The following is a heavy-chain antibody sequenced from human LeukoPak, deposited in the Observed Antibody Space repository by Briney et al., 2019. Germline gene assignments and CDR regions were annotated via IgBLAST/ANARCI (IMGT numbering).Heavy chain of an antibody. Sequence: PSETLSLTCTVSGGSISSYYWSWIRQPAGKGLEWIGRIYTSGSTNYNPSLKSRVTMSVDTSKNQFSLKLSSVTAADTAVYYCAREIGYCSGGSCDPGYFQHWGQGTLVTVSS. J-gene: IGHJ1*01. CDR1: GGSISSYY. V-gene: IGHV4-4*07. CDR2: IYTSGST. CDR3: AREIGYCSGGSCDPGYFQH. D-gene: IGHD2-15*01.